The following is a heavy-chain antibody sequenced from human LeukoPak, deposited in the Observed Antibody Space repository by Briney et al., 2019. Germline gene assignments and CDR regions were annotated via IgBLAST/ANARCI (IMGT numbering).Heavy chain of an antibody. D-gene: IGHD3-10*01. CDR1: GFTFSSYE. J-gene: IGHJ6*03. Sequence: GGSLRLSCAASGFTFSSYEMNWVRQAPGKGLEWVSSISGSGGTTYYADSIKGRFTVSRDSSKNMLYLQMNRLRAEDTAVYYCAKSPYFYNSGRYVDVWGKGTTVTVSS. CDR3: AKSPYFYNSGRYVDV. V-gene: IGHV3-23*01. CDR2: ISGSGGTT.